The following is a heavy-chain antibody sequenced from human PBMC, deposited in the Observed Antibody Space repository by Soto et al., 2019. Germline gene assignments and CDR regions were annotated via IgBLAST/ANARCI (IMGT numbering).Heavy chain of an antibody. Sequence: SGPTLVNPTQTLTLTCTFSGFSLSTSGMCVSWIRQPPGKALEWLARIDWDDDKYYSTSLKTRLTISKDTSKNQVVLTMTNMDPVDTATYYCARIPYYYDSSGYYGPHFDYWGQGTLVTVSS. CDR2: IDWDDDK. D-gene: IGHD3-22*01. CDR1: GFSLSTSGMC. J-gene: IGHJ4*02. V-gene: IGHV2-70*11. CDR3: ARIPYYYDSSGYYGPHFDY.